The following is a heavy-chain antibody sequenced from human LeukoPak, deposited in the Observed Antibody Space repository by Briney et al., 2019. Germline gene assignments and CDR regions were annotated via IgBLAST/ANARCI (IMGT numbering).Heavy chain of an antibody. Sequence: TYYADSVKGRFTISRDNSKNTLYLQMNSLRAEDTAVYYCAKDQPMAYLGYWGQGTLVTVSS. V-gene: IGHV3-NL1*01. J-gene: IGHJ4*02. CDR2: T. D-gene: IGHD3-10*01. CDR3: AKDQPMAYLGY.